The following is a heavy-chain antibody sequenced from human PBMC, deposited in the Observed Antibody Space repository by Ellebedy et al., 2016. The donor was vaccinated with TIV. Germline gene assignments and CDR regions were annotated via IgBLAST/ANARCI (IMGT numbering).Heavy chain of an antibody. V-gene: IGHV1-18*04. Sequence: ASVKVSCKASGYTFTGYYMHWVRQAPGQGLEWMGWISAYNGNTNYAQKFQGRVTMTEDTSTDTAYMELSSLRSEDTAVYYCATDLRYCTNGVCFKRYDAFHIWGQGTMVTVSS. D-gene: IGHD2-8*01. CDR2: ISAYNGNT. CDR1: GYTFTGYY. J-gene: IGHJ3*02. CDR3: ATDLRYCTNGVCFKRYDAFHI.